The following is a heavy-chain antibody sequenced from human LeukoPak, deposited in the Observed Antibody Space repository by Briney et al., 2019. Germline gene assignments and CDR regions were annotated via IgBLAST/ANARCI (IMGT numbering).Heavy chain of an antibody. J-gene: IGHJ4*02. D-gene: IGHD5-12*01. CDR2: IYYSGST. CDR1: GGSIRSYY. CDR3: ARGGYSGYGPYFDY. Sequence: SETLSLTCTVSGGSIRSYYWSWIRQPPGKGREWIGYIYYSGSTNYNPSLKSRVTISVDTSKNQFSLKLSSVTAADTAVYYCARGGYSGYGPYFDYWGQGTLVTVSS. V-gene: IGHV4-59*01.